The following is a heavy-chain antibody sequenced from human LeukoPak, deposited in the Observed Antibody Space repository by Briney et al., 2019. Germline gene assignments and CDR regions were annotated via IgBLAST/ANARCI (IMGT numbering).Heavy chain of an antibody. Sequence: SETLSLTCNVSGGSISRYYWNWIRQPQGKGLEWMGNIFYRGNTNYNPSLQSRLTVSVDTSKNQFSLKLTSVTAADTAVYYCASFREDTNGYYPYFDNWGQGTLVTVSS. CDR1: GGSISRYY. J-gene: IGHJ4*02. CDR2: IFYRGNT. CDR3: ASFREDTNGYYPYFDN. D-gene: IGHD3-22*01. V-gene: IGHV4-59*01.